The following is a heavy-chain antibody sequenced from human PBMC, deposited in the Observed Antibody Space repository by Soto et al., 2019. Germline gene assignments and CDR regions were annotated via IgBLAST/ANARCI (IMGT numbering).Heavy chain of an antibody. D-gene: IGHD3-9*01. CDR2: INPNSGGT. CDR3: ARGILTGYYTGAFDI. Sequence: ASVKVSCKASGYTFTGYYMHWVRQAPGQGLEWMGWINPNSGGTNYAQKFQGRVTMTRDTSISKAYMELSRLRSDDTAVYYRARGILTGYYTGAFDIWGQGTMVTVSS. V-gene: IGHV1-2*02. CDR1: GYTFTGYY. J-gene: IGHJ3*02.